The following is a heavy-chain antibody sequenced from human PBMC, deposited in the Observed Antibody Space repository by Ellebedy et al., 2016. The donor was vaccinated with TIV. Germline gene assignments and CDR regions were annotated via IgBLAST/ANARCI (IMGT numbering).Heavy chain of an antibody. V-gene: IGHV3-48*02. CDR2: ISSSSSTI. D-gene: IGHD6-19*01. J-gene: IGHJ3*02. CDR1: GFTFSSYS. CDR3: ARAESSSGWYGAFDI. Sequence: GESLKISXAASGFTFSSYSMNWVRQAPGKGLEWVSYISSSSSTIYYADSVKGRFTISRDNAKNSLYLQMNSLRDEDTAVYYCARAESSSGWYGAFDIWGQGTMVTVSS.